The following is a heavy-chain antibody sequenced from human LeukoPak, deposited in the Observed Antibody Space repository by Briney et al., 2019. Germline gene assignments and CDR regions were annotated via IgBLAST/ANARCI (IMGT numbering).Heavy chain of an antibody. CDR2: ISSSSSYI. J-gene: IGHJ4*02. CDR3: ASGPGYCSSTSCYAATGY. V-gene: IGHV3-21*01. CDR1: GFTFSSYS. Sequence: PGGSLRLSCAASGFTFSSYSMNWVRQAPGRGLEWVSSISSSSSYIYYADSVKGRFTISRDNAKNSLYLQMNSLRAEDTAVYYCASGPGYCSSTSCYAATGYWGQGTLVTVSS. D-gene: IGHD2-2*03.